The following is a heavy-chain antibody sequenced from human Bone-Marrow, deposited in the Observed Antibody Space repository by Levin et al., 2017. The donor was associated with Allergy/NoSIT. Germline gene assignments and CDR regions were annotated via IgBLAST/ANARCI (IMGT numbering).Heavy chain of an antibody. CDR1: GFTFSSYG. V-gene: IGHV3-30*03. CDR2: ISYDETNK. Sequence: GGSLRLSCAASGFTFSSYGMHWVRQAPGKGLEWVAVISYDETNKYYADSVKGRFTISRDQSKNTLNLQMNSLRPEDTAVYYCVRSLGYKNIYYGMDVWGQGTTVTVSS. D-gene: IGHD1-14*01. CDR3: VRSLGYKNIYYGMDV. J-gene: IGHJ6*02.